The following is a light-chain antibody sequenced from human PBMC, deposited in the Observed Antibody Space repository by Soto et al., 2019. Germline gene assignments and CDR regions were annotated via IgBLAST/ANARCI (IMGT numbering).Light chain of an antibody. CDR3: CSYAGSNYYV. CDR2: EGS. Sequence: GTSNDVGSYNLVSWYQHHPGKATKLMIFEGSKRPSGVSNRFSGSKSGNTASLTISGLQAEDEADFYCCSYAGSNYYVFGTGTKVTVL. J-gene: IGLJ1*01. V-gene: IGLV2-23*01. CDR1: SNDVGSYNL.